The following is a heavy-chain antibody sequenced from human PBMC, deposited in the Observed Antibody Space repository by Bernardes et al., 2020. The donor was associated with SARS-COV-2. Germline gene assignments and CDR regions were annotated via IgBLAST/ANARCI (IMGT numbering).Heavy chain of an antibody. J-gene: IGHJ4*02. CDR2: ISNSGGNT. CDR3: AKVLVGYCSGGTCYPGSDLDY. Sequence: GGSLRLSCAASGFTFSTYAMSWVRQAPGKGLEWVSAISNSGGNTYYTDSVRGRFTISRDNSKNTLYLQMNSLRAEDTAVYYCAKVLVGYCSGGTCYPGSDLDYWGQGTLVTVSS. V-gene: IGHV3-23*01. CDR1: GFTFSTYA. D-gene: IGHD2-15*01.